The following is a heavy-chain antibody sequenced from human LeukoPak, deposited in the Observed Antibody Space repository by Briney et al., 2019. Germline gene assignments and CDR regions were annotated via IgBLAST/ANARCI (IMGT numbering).Heavy chain of an antibody. CDR1: GFTFSYYG. V-gene: IGHV3-23*01. CDR3: AKVEVFGVIGAFDI. D-gene: IGHD3-3*01. CDR2: ISGSGGST. J-gene: IGHJ3*02. Sequence: PGGSLRLSCAASGFTFSYYGMHWVRQAPGKGLEWVSAISGSGGSTYYADSVKGRFTISRDNSKNTLYLQMNSLRAEDTAVYYCAKVEVFGVIGAFDIWGQGTMVTVSS.